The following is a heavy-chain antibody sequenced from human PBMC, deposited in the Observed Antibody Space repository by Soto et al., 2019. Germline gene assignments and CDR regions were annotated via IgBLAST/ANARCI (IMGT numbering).Heavy chain of an antibody. D-gene: IGHD3-9*01. V-gene: IGHV4-34*01. CDR1: GGSFSGYY. CDR3: ARHHRYYDILTGYAYFDY. Sequence: SETLSLTCAVYGGSFSGYYWSWIRQPPGKGLEWIGEINHSGSTNYNPSLKSRVTISVDTSKNQFSLKLSSVTAADTAVYYCARHHRYYDILTGYAYFDYWGQGTLVTVSS. CDR2: INHSGST. J-gene: IGHJ4*02.